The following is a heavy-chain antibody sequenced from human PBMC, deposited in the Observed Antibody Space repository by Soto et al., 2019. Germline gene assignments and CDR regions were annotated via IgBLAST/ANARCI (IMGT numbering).Heavy chain of an antibody. Sequence: SETLCVRCSVAWGSSSGGGGYWSWIRQPPGKGLEWIGYIYYSGSTNYNPSLKSRVTISVDTSKNQFSLKLSSVTAADTAVYYCAREIVVVVAATTDYYYGMDVWGQGPTVTVSS. D-gene: IGHD2-15*01. CDR3: AREIVVVVAATTDYYYGMDV. CDR2: IYYSGST. V-gene: IGHV4-61*08. CDR1: WGSSSGGGGY. J-gene: IGHJ6*02.